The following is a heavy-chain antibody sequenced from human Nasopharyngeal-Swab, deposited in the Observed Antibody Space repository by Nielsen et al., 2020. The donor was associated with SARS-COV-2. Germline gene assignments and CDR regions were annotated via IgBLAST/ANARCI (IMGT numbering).Heavy chain of an antibody. CDR2: FDPDVGEP. J-gene: IGHJ6*02. Sequence: ASVQVSCKVSGYTLTELSMHWVRQAPAKGLEWMGGFDPDVGEPIYAQKFQGRVTMTEDTSTDTAYMELSSLRSEDTAVYYCATGAAVAGTPISYYYYYGMDVWGQGTTVTVSS. V-gene: IGHV1-24*01. CDR1: GYTLTELS. CDR3: ATGAAVAGTPISYYYYYGMDV. D-gene: IGHD6-19*01.